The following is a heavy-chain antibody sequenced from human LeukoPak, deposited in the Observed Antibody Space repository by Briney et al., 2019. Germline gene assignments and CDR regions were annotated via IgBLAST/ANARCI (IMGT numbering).Heavy chain of an antibody. J-gene: IGHJ6*02. Sequence: PGGSLRLSCAASGFTFSNYAMSWVRQAPGKGLEWVSAISGSGGSTYYADSVKGRFTISRDSSKNTLYLQMNSLRAEDTAVYYCAKSYCGGDCYSVVYYYYGMDVWGQGTTVTVSS. CDR2: ISGSGGST. D-gene: IGHD2-21*02. CDR1: GFTFSNYA. CDR3: AKSYCGGDCYSVVYYYYGMDV. V-gene: IGHV3-23*01.